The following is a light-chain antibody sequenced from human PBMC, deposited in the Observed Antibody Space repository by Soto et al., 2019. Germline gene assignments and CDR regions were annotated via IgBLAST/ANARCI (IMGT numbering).Light chain of an antibody. J-gene: IGKJ1*01. V-gene: IGKV3-15*01. CDR1: QSVSSN. Sequence: EIVMTQSPDTLSVSPGERATLSCRASQSVSSNLAWYQQKPGQAPRLLIYGASTRATGIPVRFSGSGSGTEFTLTISSLQSEDFAVYYCQQYNNWPQTFGQGIKVEIK. CDR2: GAS. CDR3: QQYNNWPQT.